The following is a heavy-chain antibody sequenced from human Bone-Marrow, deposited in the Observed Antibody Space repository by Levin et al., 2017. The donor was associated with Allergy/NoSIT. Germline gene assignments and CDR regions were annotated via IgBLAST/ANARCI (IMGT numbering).Heavy chain of an antibody. CDR2: INHSGST. D-gene: IGHD3-9*01. CDR1: GGSFSGYY. J-gene: IGHJ4*02. Sequence: GSLRLSCAVYGGSFSGYYWSWIRQPPGKGLEWIGEINHSGSTNYNPSLKSRVTISVDTSKNQFSLKLSSVTAADTAVYYCARERALRYFDFRLHFYYWGQGTLVTVSS. CDR3: ARERALRYFDFRLHFYY. V-gene: IGHV4-34*01.